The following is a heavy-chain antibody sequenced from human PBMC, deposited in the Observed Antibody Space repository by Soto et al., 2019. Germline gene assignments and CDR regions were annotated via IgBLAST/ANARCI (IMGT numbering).Heavy chain of an antibody. J-gene: IGHJ5*02. V-gene: IGHV3-74*01. CDR2: INSDGSST. CDR3: AREMSTYYDFWSGYPFDP. Sequence: GGSLRLSCAASGFTFSSYWMHWVRQAPGKGLVWVSRINSDGSSTSYADSVKGRFTISRDNAKNTLYLQMNSLRAEDTAVYYCAREMSTYYDFWSGYPFDPWGQGTLVTVSS. CDR1: GFTFSSYW. D-gene: IGHD3-3*01.